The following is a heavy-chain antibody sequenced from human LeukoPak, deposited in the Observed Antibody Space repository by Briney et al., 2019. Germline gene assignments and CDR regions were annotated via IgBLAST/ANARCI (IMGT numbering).Heavy chain of an antibody. V-gene: IGHV1-18*04. CDR1: GYTFTDYY. CDR2: ISAYNGNT. D-gene: IGHD3-22*01. Sequence: ASEKVSGKASGYTFTDYYIHWVRQAPGQGLEWMGWISAYNGNTNYAQKLQGRVTMTTDTSTSTAYMELRSLRSDDTAVYYCARDRAPTYYYDSSGYFYYYYYGMDVWGQGTTVTVSS. J-gene: IGHJ6*02. CDR3: ARDRAPTYYYDSSGYFYYYYYGMDV.